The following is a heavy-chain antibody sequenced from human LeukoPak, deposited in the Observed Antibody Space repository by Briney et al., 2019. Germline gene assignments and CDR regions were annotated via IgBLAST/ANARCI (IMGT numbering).Heavy chain of an antibody. Sequence: GGSLRLSCAASGFTFSSYWMSWVRQAPGKGLVWVSRINSDGSSTGYADSVKGRFTISRDNSKNTLYLQMNSLGAEDTSLYFCAREGIGTFDIWGQGTMVTVSS. CDR2: INSDGSST. D-gene: IGHD2-15*01. V-gene: IGHV3-74*01. J-gene: IGHJ3*02. CDR3: AREGIGTFDI. CDR1: GFTFSSYW.